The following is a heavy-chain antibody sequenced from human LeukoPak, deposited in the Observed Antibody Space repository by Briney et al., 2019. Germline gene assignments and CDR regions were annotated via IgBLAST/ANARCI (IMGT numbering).Heavy chain of an antibody. CDR1: GFTFGDYA. D-gene: IGHD1-26*01. V-gene: IGHV3-49*04. CDR3: TRVDPRSYSAGGGFDY. Sequence: GGSLRLSCTASGFTFGDYAMNWVRQAPGKGLECLGFIRSKPYGGTTEYAASVKGRFTISRDDSKSIAYLQMNSLKTEDTAVYYCTRVDPRSYSAGGGFDYWGQGTLVTVSS. J-gene: IGHJ4*02. CDR2: IRSKPYGGTT.